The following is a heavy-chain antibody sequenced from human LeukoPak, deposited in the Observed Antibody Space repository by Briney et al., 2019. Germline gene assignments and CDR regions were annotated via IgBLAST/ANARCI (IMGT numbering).Heavy chain of an antibody. V-gene: IGHV3-23*01. CDR2: ISGSGGST. Sequence: GGSLRLSRAASGFTFSGYAMSWVRQAPGKGLEWVSAISGSGGSTYYADSVKGRFTISRDNSKNTLYLQMNSLRAEDTAVYYCANSGGGSFGVVIDNWFDPWGQGTLVTVSS. J-gene: IGHJ5*02. D-gene: IGHD3-3*01. CDR3: ANSGGGSFGVVIDNWFDP. CDR1: GFTFSGYA.